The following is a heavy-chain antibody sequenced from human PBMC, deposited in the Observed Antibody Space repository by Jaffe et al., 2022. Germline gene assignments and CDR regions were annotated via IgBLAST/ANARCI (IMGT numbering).Heavy chain of an antibody. CDR1: GFTFSSYA. D-gene: IGHD2-15*01. J-gene: IGHJ4*02. CDR2: ISGSGGST. CDR3: AKSPPLDPTVVYYFDY. Sequence: EVQLLESGGGLVQPGGSLRLSCAASGFTFSSYAMSWVRQAPGKGLEWVSAISGSGGSTYYADSVKGRFTISRDNSKNTLYLQMNSLRAEDTAVYYCAKSPPLDPTVVYYFDYWGQGTLVTVSS. V-gene: IGHV3-23*01.